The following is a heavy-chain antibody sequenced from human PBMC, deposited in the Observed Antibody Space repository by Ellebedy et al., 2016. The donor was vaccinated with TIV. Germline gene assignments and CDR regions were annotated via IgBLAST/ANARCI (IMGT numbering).Heavy chain of an antibody. J-gene: IGHJ4*02. CDR1: GGTFSSYA. CDR3: ARVGYYDSSGYFIDY. D-gene: IGHD3-22*01. CDR2: IIPIFGTA. V-gene: IGHV1-69*06. Sequence: ASVKVSCKASGGTFSSYAISWVRQAPGQGLEWMGGIIPIFGTANYAQKFQGRVTITADKSTSTAYVELSSLRSEDTAVYYCARVGYYDSSGYFIDYWGQGTLVTVSS.